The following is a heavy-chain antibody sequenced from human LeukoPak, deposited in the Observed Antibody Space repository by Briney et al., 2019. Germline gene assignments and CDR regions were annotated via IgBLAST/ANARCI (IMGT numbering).Heavy chain of an antibody. CDR2: IYSSGNT. CDR1: GVSISNYY. D-gene: IGHD1-26*01. J-gene: IGHJ3*02. Sequence: SETLSLTCTVSGVSISNYYWTWIRQPAGKGLEWIGRIYSSGNTNYNPSLESRVTMSIDTSKNQFSLKLSSVTAADTAVYYCARERGNLRGDAFDIWGQGTMVTVSS. CDR3: ARERGNLRGDAFDI. V-gene: IGHV4-4*07.